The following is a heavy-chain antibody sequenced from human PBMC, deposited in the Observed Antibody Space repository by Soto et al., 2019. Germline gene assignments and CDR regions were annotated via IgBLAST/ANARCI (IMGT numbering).Heavy chain of an antibody. CDR1: GFTFSSYA. J-gene: IGHJ6*02. Sequence: GGSLRLSCAASGFTFSSYAMHWVRQAPGKGLEWVAVISYDGSNKYYADSVKGRFTISRXXXXXXXXXXXXXXXAEDXXXYYCAXATRYSGYDYGYGMDVWGQGTTVTVSS. V-gene: IGHV3-30-3*01. D-gene: IGHD5-12*01. CDR3: AXATRYSGYDYGYGMDV. CDR2: ISYDGSNK.